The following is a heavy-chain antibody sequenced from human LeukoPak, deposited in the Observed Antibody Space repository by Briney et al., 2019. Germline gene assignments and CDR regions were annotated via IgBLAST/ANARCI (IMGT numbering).Heavy chain of an antibody. CDR1: GFTFSSHE. CDR2: ISSSGSTI. J-gene: IGHJ4*02. CDR3: ARRSRGYALFYFDY. D-gene: IGHD3-22*01. V-gene: IGHV3-48*03. Sequence: PGGSLRLSCAASGFTFSSHEMNWVRQAPGKGLEWVSSISSSGSTIYYADSVKGRFTFSRDNAKNSLYLQMNSLRAEDTAFYYCARRSRGYALFYFDYWGQGTLVTVSS.